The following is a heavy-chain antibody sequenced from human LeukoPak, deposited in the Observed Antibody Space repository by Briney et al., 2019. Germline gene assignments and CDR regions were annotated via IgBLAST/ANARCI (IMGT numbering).Heavy chain of an antibody. J-gene: IGHJ5*02. D-gene: IGHD2-2*02. Sequence: GGSLRLSCAASGFTFSNYWMSWVRQAPGKGLEWVAHINQDGSEEHYMDSVKARFIISRDNAKNSLSLQMDSLRAEDTAVYYCTRGRLACGSTSCHTTWFDPWGQGTLVTVSS. CDR1: GFTFSNYW. CDR3: TRGRLACGSTSCHTTWFDP. CDR2: INQDGSEE. V-gene: IGHV3-7*01.